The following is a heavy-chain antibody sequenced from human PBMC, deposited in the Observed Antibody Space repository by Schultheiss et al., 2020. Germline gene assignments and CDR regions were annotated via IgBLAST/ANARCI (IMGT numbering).Heavy chain of an antibody. J-gene: IGHJ4*02. CDR3: ARDRRGYTYGRGTFDY. Sequence: GGSMRLSCAASGFTFSSYAMHWVRQAPGKGLEWVAFISYDGSNKYYADSVQGRFTISRDNSKNTLYLQMNSLRAEDTAVYYCARDRRGYTYGRGTFDYWGPGTLVTVAS. D-gene: IGHD5-18*01. V-gene: IGHV3-30-3*01. CDR2: ISYDGSNK. CDR1: GFTFSSYA.